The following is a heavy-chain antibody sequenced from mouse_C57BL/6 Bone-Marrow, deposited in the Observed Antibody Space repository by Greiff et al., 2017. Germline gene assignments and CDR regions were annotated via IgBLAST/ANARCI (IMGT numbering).Heavy chain of an antibody. J-gene: IGHJ1*03. CDR1: GYTFTSYW. Sequence: QVQLQQPGAELVKPGASVKMSCKASGYTFTSYWITWVKQRPGQGLEWIGDIYPGSGSTNYNEKFKSKATLTVDTSSSTAYRQLSSLTSEDSAVYCCARNYYDYDGWYFDVWGTGTTVTVSS. CDR3: ARNYYDYDGWYFDV. V-gene: IGHV1-55*01. D-gene: IGHD2-4*01. CDR2: IYPGSGST.